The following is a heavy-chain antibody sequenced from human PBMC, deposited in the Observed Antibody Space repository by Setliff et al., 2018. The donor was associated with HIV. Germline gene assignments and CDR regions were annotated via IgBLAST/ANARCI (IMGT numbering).Heavy chain of an antibody. D-gene: IGHD2-2*01. J-gene: IGHJ3*02. V-gene: IGHV4-61*09. Sequence: SETLSLTCTVSAGSITSGNYFWSWIRQPAGKGLEWIGHMYTDGSTNYNPSVKSRVTISADKSKNQFSLELSSVTAADTAVYYCARGSAPEDIVVVPPGRAFDIWGQGTMVT. CDR1: AGSITSGNYF. CDR3: ARGSAPEDIVVVPPGRAFDI. CDR2: MYTDGST.